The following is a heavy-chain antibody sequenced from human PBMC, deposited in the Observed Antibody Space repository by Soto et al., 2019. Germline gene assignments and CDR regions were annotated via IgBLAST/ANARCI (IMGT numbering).Heavy chain of an antibody. CDR2: ISGSGGST. CDR1: GFTFSTYA. J-gene: IGHJ4*01. D-gene: IGHD3-22*01. V-gene: IGHV3-23*01. Sequence: PGGSLRLSCAASGFTFSTYAMSWVRQAPGKGLEWVSAISGSGGSTYYADSVKGRLTISRDNSKNTLYLQMNSLRAEDTAVYYCTTDSYSTMIVVRFDYWGHGTLVTVSS. CDR3: TTDSYSTMIVVRFDY.